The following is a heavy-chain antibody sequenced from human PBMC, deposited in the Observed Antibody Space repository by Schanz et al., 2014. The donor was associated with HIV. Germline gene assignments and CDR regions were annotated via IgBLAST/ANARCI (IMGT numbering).Heavy chain of an antibody. V-gene: IGHV1-2*02. CDR3: TRSRYELQWLDV. Sequence: QVQLVQSGAEVTEPGASVKVSCRASGYSFTDHYIHWVRQAPGQGLEWMGWINPNSGASKFVQKFQGRVAMTRDTSMSTAFMEFSGVRSDDTAVYYCTRSRYELQWLDVWGQGTLVTVSS. CDR1: GYSFTDHY. J-gene: IGHJ5*02. D-gene: IGHD5-12*01. CDR2: INPNSGAS.